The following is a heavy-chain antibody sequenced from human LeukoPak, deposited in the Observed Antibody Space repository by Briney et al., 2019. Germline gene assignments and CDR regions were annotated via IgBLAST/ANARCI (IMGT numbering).Heavy chain of an antibody. CDR1: GFIFSHYI. CDR2: ISSTGSLI. J-gene: IGHJ4*02. CDR3: AKVDGYSSSWSHFDY. Sequence: GGSLRLSCAGSGFIFSHYIMNWVRQAPGKGLEWLSSISSTGSLIYYADSVKGRFTVFRDNAKNSVYLQMNSLRAEDTAVYYCAKVDGYSSSWSHFDYWGQGTLVTVSS. V-gene: IGHV3-21*04. D-gene: IGHD6-13*01.